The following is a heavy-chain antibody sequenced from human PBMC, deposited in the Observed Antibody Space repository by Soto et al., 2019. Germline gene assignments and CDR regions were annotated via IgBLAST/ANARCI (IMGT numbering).Heavy chain of an antibody. J-gene: IGHJ4*02. CDR2: IWYDGSNK. D-gene: IGHD3-3*01. CDR3: ARDRTIFGVASVIDY. CDR1: GFTSSSYG. V-gene: IGHV3-33*01. Sequence: GGSLRLSCAASGFTSSSYGMHWVRQAPGKGLEWVAVIWYDGSNKYYADSVKGRFTISRDNSKNTLYLQMNSLRAEDTAVYYCARDRTIFGVASVIDYWGQGTLVTVSS.